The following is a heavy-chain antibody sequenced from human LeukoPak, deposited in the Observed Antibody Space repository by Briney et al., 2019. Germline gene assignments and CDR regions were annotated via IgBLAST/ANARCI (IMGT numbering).Heavy chain of an antibody. V-gene: IGHV4-39*01. J-gene: IGHJ4*02. CDR2: IYYSGST. D-gene: IGHD1-26*01. Sequence: SETLSLTCTVSGGSISSSSYYWGWIRQPPGKGLEWIGSIYYSGSTYYNPSLKSRVTISVDTSKNQFSLELSSVTAADTAVYYCARRGGGSYLKNYFDYWGQGTLVTVFS. CDR1: GGSISSSSYY. CDR3: ARRGGGSYLKNYFDY.